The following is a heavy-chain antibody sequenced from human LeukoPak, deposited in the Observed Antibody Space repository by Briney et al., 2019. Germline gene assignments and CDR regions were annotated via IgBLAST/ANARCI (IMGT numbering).Heavy chain of an antibody. CDR2: IRGSGGST. CDR1: GFTFSSYA. CDR3: AKARAVVVITTGASFDY. V-gene: IGHV3-23*01. Sequence: GGSLRLSCAASGFTFSSYAMSWVRQAPGKGLEWVSAIRGSGGSTYYADSVKGRFTIYRDNSKNTLYLQMNSLRAEDTAVYYCAKARAVVVITTGASFDYWGQGTLVTVSS. D-gene: IGHD3-22*01. J-gene: IGHJ4*02.